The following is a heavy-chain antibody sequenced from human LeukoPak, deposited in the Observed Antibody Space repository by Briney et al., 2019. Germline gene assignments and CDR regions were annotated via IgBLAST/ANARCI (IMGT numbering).Heavy chain of an antibody. CDR1: GFTVSSNY. J-gene: IGHJ4*02. CDR2: IYSGGST. V-gene: IGHV3-66*01. D-gene: IGHD3-10*01. CDR3: AKDLGEGVRGVIVY. Sequence: GGSLRLSCAASGFTVSSNYMSWVRQAPGKGLEWVSVIYSGGSTYYADSVKGRFTISRDNSKNTLYLQMNSLRAEDTAVYYCAKDLGEGVRGVIVYWGQGTLVTVSS.